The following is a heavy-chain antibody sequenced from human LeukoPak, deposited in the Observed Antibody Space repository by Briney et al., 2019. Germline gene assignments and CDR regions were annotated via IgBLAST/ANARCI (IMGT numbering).Heavy chain of an antibody. CDR3: ARGTHSSGWYVDY. CDR1: GFTFSSYS. V-gene: IGHV3-48*04. J-gene: IGHJ4*02. D-gene: IGHD6-19*01. CDR2: ISSSSSTI. Sequence: GGSLRLSCAASGFTFSSYSMNWVRQAPGKGLEWVSYISSSSSTIYYADSVKGRFTISRDNAKNSLYLQMNSLRAEDTAVYYCARGTHSSGWYVDYWGQGTLVTVSS.